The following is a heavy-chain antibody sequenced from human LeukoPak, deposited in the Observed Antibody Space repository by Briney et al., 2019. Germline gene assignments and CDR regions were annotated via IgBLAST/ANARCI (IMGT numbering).Heavy chain of an antibody. D-gene: IGHD2-15*01. CDR3: ARVAFVAYYYYMDV. CDR1: GGSISSGSYY. CDR2: IYTSGST. V-gene: IGHV4-61*02. J-gene: IGHJ6*03. Sequence: SETLSLTCTVSGGSISSGSYYWSWIRQPAGKGLEWIGRIYTSGSTNYNPSLKSRVTISVDTSKNQLSLKLSSVTAADTAVYYCARVAFVAYYYYMDVWGKGTTVTVSS.